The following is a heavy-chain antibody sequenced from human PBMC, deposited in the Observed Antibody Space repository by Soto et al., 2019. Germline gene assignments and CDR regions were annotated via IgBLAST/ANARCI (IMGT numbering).Heavy chain of an antibody. D-gene: IGHD5-12*01. CDR1: GFTFSRYL. CDR3: AGVWIIRDISPRYWFDP. CDR2: IKQDGSEK. J-gene: IGHJ5*02. V-gene: IGHV3-7*03. Sequence: LXLSCGPSGFTFSRYLMSWVRQAPVKGLEWVANIKQDGSEKYYVDSVKGRFTISRDNAKNSLYLQMNSLRAEDTAVYYCAGVWIIRDISPRYWFDPWGQGTLVTVSS.